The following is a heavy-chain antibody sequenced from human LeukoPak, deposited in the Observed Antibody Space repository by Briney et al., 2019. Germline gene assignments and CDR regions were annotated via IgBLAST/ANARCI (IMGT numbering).Heavy chain of an antibody. V-gene: IGHV1-69*13. CDR1: GYTFTGYY. D-gene: IGHD4-23*01. J-gene: IGHJ4*02. CDR3: ARGDYGGKSDY. CDR2: IIPIFGTA. Sequence: GASVKVSCKASGYTFTGYYMHWVRQAPGQGLEWMGGIIPIFGTANYAQKFQGRVTITADESTSTAYMELSSLRSEDTAVYYCARGDYGGKSDYWGQGTLVTVSS.